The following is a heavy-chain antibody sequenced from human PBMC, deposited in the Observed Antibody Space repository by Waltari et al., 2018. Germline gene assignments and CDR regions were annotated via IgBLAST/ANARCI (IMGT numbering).Heavy chain of an antibody. CDR3: ARESYSSGWYRAFDI. CDR2: IYYSGST. CDR1: GGSISSYY. Sequence: QVQLQESGPGLVKPSETLSLTCTVSGGSISSYYWSWIRQPPGKGLEWIGYIYYSGSTNYNPSLKSRVTISVDTSKNQFSLKLSSVTAADTAVYYCARESYSSGWYRAFDIWGQGTMVTVSS. V-gene: IGHV4-59*01. J-gene: IGHJ3*02. D-gene: IGHD6-19*01.